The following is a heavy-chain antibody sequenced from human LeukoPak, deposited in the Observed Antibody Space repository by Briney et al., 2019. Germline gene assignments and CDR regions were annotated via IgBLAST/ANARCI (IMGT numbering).Heavy chain of an antibody. J-gene: IGHJ4*02. V-gene: IGHV3-23*01. CDR1: GFTFSNAW. Sequence: PGESLRLSCAASGFTFSNAWMSWVRQAPGKGLEWVSTIIDSGNSIYYADSAEGRFTISRDNSKNTLYLQMNSLRAGDTAVYYCAKDPIFSGSYGVFDYWGLGTLVTVSS. CDR3: AKDPIFSGSYGVFDY. D-gene: IGHD1-26*01. CDR2: IIDSGNSI.